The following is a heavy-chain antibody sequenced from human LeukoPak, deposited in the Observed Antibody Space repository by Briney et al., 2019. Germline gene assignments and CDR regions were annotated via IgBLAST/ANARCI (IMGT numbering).Heavy chain of an antibody. D-gene: IGHD2-2*02. V-gene: IGHV4-34*01. CDR1: GGSFSGYY. CDR2: TNRSGST. CDR3: ASLLGYCSSTSCYTYAY. J-gene: IGHJ4*02. Sequence: SETLSLTCAGYGGSFSGYYWSWLRQPPGKGLEWVGETNRSGSTNYHPSLKTRVTISVDTSKNQFSLKLSSVTPAHPPVFYCASLLGYCSSTSCYTYAYWGQGTLVTVSS.